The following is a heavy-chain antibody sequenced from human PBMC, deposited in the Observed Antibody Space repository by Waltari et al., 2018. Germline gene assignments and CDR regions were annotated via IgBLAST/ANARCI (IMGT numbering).Heavy chain of an antibody. V-gene: IGHV1-24*01. Sequence: QVQLVQSGAEVKKPGASVKVSCKVSGYTLTELSMHWVRQAPGKGLEWMGGFDPENGETIDAQKFQGRVTMTEDTSTDTAYMELSSLRSEDTAVYYCATDLFTVTPSGPTAWGQGTLVTVSS. CDR2: FDPENGET. D-gene: IGHD4-4*01. J-gene: IGHJ5*02. CDR3: ATDLFTVTPSGPTA. CDR1: GYTLTELS.